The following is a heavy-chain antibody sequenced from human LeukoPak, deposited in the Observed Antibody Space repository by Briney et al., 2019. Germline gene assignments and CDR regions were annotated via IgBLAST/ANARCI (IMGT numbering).Heavy chain of an antibody. Sequence: SETLSLTCTVSGGSIRSYYWSWIRQPPGKGLEWIGYIFYSGSTYYNPSLKSRVTISVDTSKNQFSLKLSSVTAADTAVYYCARAGYNRGWYGFDYWGQGTLVTVSS. D-gene: IGHD6-19*01. CDR1: GGSIRSYY. CDR3: ARAGYNRGWYGFDY. CDR2: IFYSGST. V-gene: IGHV4-59*01. J-gene: IGHJ4*02.